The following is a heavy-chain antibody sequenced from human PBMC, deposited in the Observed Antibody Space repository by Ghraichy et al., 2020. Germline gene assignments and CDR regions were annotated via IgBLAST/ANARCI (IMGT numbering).Heavy chain of an antibody. CDR2: ISSNGATT. V-gene: IGHV3-64*01. J-gene: IGHJ4*02. D-gene: IGHD3-10*01. CDR1: GFTFSTYG. CDR3: ARGRMIRGINSPYYFDY. Sequence: GGSRRLSCAASGFTFSTYGMHWVCQAPGKGLEYISSISSNGATTYYANSVKGRFTMSRDNSKKTLYLQMGSLRPEDMAVYYCARGRMIRGINSPYYFDYWGQGTLVTVSS.